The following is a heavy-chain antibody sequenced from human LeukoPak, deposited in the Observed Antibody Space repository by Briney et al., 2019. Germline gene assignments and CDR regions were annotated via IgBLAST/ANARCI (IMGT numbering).Heavy chain of an antibody. CDR1: GFTFSSYS. Sequence: GGSLRLSCAASGFTFSSYSMNRVREAPGKGLGWVSSISSSSSYIYYADSVKGRFTISRDNAKNSLYLQMNSLRAEDTAVYYCARAVNYYGSGSSHGFAYWGQGTLVTVSS. CDR2: ISSSSSYI. V-gene: IGHV3-21*01. D-gene: IGHD3-10*01. CDR3: ARAVNYYGSGSSHGFAY. J-gene: IGHJ4*02.